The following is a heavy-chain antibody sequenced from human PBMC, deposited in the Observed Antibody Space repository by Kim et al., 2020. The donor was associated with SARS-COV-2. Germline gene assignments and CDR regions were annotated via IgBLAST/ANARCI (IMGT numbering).Heavy chain of an antibody. Sequence: GGSLRLSCAASGFIFDDYAMHWVRQAPGKGLEWVSSISWNSGSIGYADSVKGRFTISRDNAKNSLYLQMNSLRTEDTALYYCAKEYQTLRLGIAPFDYWGQGNLVTVSS. CDR1: GFIFDDYA. V-gene: IGHV3-9*01. J-gene: IGHJ4*02. D-gene: IGHD6-13*01. CDR3: AKEYQTLRLGIAPFDY. CDR2: ISWNSGSI.